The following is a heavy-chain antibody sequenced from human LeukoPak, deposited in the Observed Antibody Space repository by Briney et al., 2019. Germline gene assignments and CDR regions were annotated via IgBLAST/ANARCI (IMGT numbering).Heavy chain of an antibody. Sequence: PSETLSLTCAVYGGSFSGYYWSWIRQPPGKGLEWIGEINHSGSTNYNPSLKSRVTISGDTSKKQFSLKPSSVTAADTAVYYCARGPQTYYDILTGLSFWGQGTLVTVSS. J-gene: IGHJ4*02. CDR2: INHSGST. CDR1: GGSFSGYY. V-gene: IGHV4-34*01. D-gene: IGHD3-9*01. CDR3: ARGPQTYYDILTGLSF.